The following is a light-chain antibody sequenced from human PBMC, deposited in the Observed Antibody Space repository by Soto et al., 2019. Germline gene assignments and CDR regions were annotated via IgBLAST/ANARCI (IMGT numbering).Light chain of an antibody. CDR2: EIS. J-gene: IGLJ1*01. CDR3: SSYTSSSTLV. CDR1: SSDVGNYNY. V-gene: IGLV2-14*01. Sequence: QSVLTQPASVSGSPGQSITISCTGTSSDVGNYNYVSWYQQHPGKAPKLMISEISNRPSGVSNRFSGSKSGNSASLTISGLQAEDEADYYCSSYTSSSTLVFGTGTKLTVL.